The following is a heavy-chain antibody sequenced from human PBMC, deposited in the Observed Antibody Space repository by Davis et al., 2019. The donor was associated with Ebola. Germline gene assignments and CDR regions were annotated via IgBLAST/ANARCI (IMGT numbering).Heavy chain of an antibody. V-gene: IGHV3-7*03. J-gene: IGHJ5*02. CDR3: ARECVYDFTDNWFDP. Sequence: GESLKISCAASGFTFSSYWMSWVRQAPGKGLEWVANIKQDGSEKYYVDSVKGRFTISRDNAKNSLYLQMNSLRAEDTAVYYCARECVYDFTDNWFDPWGQGTLVTVSS. D-gene: IGHD5/OR15-5a*01. CDR1: GFTFSSYW. CDR2: IKQDGSEK.